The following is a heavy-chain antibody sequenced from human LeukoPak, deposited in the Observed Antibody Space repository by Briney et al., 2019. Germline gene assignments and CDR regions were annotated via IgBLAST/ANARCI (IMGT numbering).Heavy chain of an antibody. Sequence: ASVKVSCKASGYTFTSYATNWVRQAPGQGLEWMGWIDTNTGNPTYAQGFTGRFVFSLDTSVSTAYLQISSLKAEDTAAYYCARDPGYSSGCYWGYYYGMDVWGQGTTVTVSS. CDR2: IDTNTGNP. CDR3: ARDPGYSSGCYWGYYYGMDV. CDR1: GYTFTSYA. J-gene: IGHJ6*02. D-gene: IGHD6-19*01. V-gene: IGHV7-4-1*02.